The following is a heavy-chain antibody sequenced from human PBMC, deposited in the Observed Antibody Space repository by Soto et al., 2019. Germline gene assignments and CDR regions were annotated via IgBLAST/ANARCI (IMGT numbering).Heavy chain of an antibody. CDR1: GGSISTNW. D-gene: IGHD2-21*01. CDR3: ARHILVPRTRGFDY. CDR2: IYHSGTT. Sequence: QVQLQESGPGLVKPSGTLSLTCAVSGGSISTNWWSWVRQPPGKGLEWIGEIYHSGTTNYNPSLPSRVTISIDKSKNHLSLDLTSVTAADTAVYYCARHILVPRTRGFDYWGQGTLVTVSS. V-gene: IGHV4-4*02. J-gene: IGHJ4*02.